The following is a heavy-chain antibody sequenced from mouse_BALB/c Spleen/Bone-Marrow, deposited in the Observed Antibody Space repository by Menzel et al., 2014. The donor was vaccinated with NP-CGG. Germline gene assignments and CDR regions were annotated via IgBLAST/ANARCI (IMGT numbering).Heavy chain of an antibody. Sequence: EVKLVESGGGLVQPGGFLKLSCAASGFDFSRYWMTWVRQAPGKGLEWIGEINPESSTINYTPSLKDKFIISRDNAKNAPYLQMSKVRSEDTALYYCARPGYYGYQDVWGAGTTVTVSS. CDR1: GFDFSRYW. CDR3: ARPGYYGYQDV. D-gene: IGHD1-2*01. V-gene: IGHV4-1*02. CDR2: INPESSTI. J-gene: IGHJ1*01.